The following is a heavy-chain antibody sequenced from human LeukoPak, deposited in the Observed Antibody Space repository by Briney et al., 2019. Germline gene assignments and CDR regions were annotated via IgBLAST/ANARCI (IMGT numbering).Heavy chain of an antibody. V-gene: IGHV4-4*07. D-gene: IGHD5-24*01. CDR2: IYTSGST. CDR1: GGSISSYY. Sequence: PSETLSPTCTVSGGSISSYYWCWIRQPAGKGLEWVGRIYTSGSTNYNPSLKSRVIMSVDTSKNQFSMKLSSVTAADTAVYYCARVQAKPMAKIIGWYFDLWGRGTLVTVSS. CDR3: ARVQAKPMAKIIGWYFDL. J-gene: IGHJ2*01.